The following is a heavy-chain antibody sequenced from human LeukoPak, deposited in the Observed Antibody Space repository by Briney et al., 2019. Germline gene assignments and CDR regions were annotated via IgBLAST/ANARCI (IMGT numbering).Heavy chain of an antibody. Sequence: GGSLRLSCATSGITFSSYWMSWVRQAPGKGLEWVANIKQDGSEKYYVDSVKGRFTISRDNAKNSLYLQMNSLRAEDTAVYYCARNYYGSGRPVDYWGQGTLVTVSS. J-gene: IGHJ4*02. CDR1: GITFSSYW. CDR3: ARNYYGSGRPVDY. CDR2: IKQDGSEK. D-gene: IGHD3-10*01. V-gene: IGHV3-7*01.